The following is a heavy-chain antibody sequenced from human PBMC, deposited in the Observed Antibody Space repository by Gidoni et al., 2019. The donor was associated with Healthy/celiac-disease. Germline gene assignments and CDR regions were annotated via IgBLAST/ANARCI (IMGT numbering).Heavy chain of an antibody. J-gene: IGHJ6*02. CDR3: AKDSDLTYFWSGYYTNYYYGMDV. Sequence: VQLLESGGGLVQPGGSLRLSCAASGFTFSSYAMSWVRQAPGKGLEWVSAISGSGGSTYYADSVKGRFTISRDNSKNTLYLQMNSLRAEDTAVYYCAKDSDLTYFWSGYYTNYYYGMDVWGQGTTVTVSS. V-gene: IGHV3-23*01. D-gene: IGHD3-3*01. CDR1: GFTFSSYA. CDR2: ISGSGGST.